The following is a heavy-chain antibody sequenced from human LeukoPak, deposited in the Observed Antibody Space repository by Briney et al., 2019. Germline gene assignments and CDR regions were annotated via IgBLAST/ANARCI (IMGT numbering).Heavy chain of an antibody. V-gene: IGHV4-34*01. Sequence: SETLSLTCAVYGGSFSGYYWSWIRQPPGKGLEWIGEINHSGSTNYNPSLKSRVTISVDTPKNQFSLKLSSVTAADTAVYYCGAESERWLVRSWGQGTLVTVSS. J-gene: IGHJ1*01. CDR2: INHSGST. D-gene: IGHD6-19*01. CDR1: GGSFSGYY. CDR3: GAESERWLVRS.